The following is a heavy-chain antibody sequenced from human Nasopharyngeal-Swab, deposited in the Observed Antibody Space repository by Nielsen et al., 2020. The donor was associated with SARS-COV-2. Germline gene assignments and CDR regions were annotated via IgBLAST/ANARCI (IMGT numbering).Heavy chain of an antibody. Sequence: GGSLRLSCAASGFTFSSYAMSWVRQAPGKGLEWVSAISGSGGSTYYADSVKGRFTISRDNAKNSLYLQMNSLRAEDTGVYYCARENYGDYVSDYWGQGTLVTVSS. CDR2: ISGSGGST. V-gene: IGHV3-23*01. CDR1: GFTFSSYA. D-gene: IGHD4-17*01. J-gene: IGHJ4*02. CDR3: ARENYGDYVSDY.